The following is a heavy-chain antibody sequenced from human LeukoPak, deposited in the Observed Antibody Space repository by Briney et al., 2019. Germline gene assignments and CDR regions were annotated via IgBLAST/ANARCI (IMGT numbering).Heavy chain of an antibody. CDR1: GFTFSSYA. D-gene: IGHD2-2*01. CDR2: ISGSGGST. CDR3: AKTYQLLPIN. V-gene: IGHV3-23*01. J-gene: IGHJ4*02. Sequence: GASLRLSCAASGFTFSSYAMSWVRQAPEKGLEWVSAISGSGGSTYYADSVKGRFTISRDNSKNTLYLQMNSLRAEDTAVYYCAKTYQLLPINWGQGTLVTVSS.